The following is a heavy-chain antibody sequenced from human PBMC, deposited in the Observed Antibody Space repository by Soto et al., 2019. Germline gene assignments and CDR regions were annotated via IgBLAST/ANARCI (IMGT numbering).Heavy chain of an antibody. CDR1: GFTFSSYA. D-gene: IGHD1-26*01. CDR2: ISGSGGST. V-gene: IGHV3-23*01. Sequence: GGSLRLSCAASGFTFSSYAMSWVRQAPGKGLEWVSAISGSGGSTYYADSVKGRFTISRDNSKNTLYLQMNSLRAEDTAVYYCAKEVGWVGPDGSYSAGYAFDIWGQGTMVTVSS. J-gene: IGHJ3*02. CDR3: AKEVGWVGPDGSYSAGYAFDI.